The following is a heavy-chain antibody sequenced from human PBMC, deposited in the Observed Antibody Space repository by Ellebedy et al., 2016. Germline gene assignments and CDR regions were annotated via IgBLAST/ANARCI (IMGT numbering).Heavy chain of an antibody. J-gene: IGHJ5*01. D-gene: IGHD3/OR15-3a*01. CDR1: GDDFASVF. Sequence: GESLKISCKASGDDFASVFIAWVRQMPGKGLEWMGIVFPADSRVTYNPSFQGQVTISADKSITTAYLKRSSLKASDTAMYYCARRGLVGGWYESWGQGTLVTVSS. V-gene: IGHV5-51*01. CDR3: ARRGLVGGWYES. CDR2: VFPADSRV.